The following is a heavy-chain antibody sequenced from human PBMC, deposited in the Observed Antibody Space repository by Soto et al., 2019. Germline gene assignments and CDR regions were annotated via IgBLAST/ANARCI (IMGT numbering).Heavy chain of an antibody. CDR1: VGSFSGYY. J-gene: IGHJ4*02. V-gene: IGHV4-34*01. D-gene: IGHD2-2*01. Sequence: QVQLQQWGAGLLKPSETLSLTCAVYVGSFSGYYWTWIRQPPGKGLEWIGEINHSGSTNYNPSLNSRVSISVDTSKNQFSLELNSVSAADTAVYYCARVGDCSHTSCRSYGYWGQGTLVTVSS. CDR2: INHSGST. CDR3: ARVGDCSHTSCRSYGY.